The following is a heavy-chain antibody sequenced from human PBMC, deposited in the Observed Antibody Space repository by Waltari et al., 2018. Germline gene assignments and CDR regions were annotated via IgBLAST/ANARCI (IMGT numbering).Heavy chain of an antibody. J-gene: IGHJ3*02. Sequence: QVQLQQWGAGLLKPSETLSLTCAVYGGSFSGYYWSWIRQPPGKGLEWIGEINHSGSTNDNPCLKSRVTISVDTSKNQFSLKLSSVTAADTAVYYCARMVVATTPFDAFVIWGQGTMVTVSS. D-gene: IGHD5-12*01. V-gene: IGHV4-34*01. CDR2: INHSGST. CDR3: ARMVVATTPFDAFVI. CDR1: GGSFSGYY.